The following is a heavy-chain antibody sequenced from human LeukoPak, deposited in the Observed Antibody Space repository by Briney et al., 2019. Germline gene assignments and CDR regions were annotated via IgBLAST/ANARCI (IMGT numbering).Heavy chain of an antibody. CDR1: GFTFSNTW. Sequence: GGSLRLSCTASGFTFSNTWMSWVRQAPGKGLEWVANINQNGGEIYYVDSVKGRFTISRDNAKNSLYLQMNSLRAEDTAVYHCATGRSCTTCYLPDYWGQGTLVAVSS. V-gene: IGHV3-7*01. CDR2: INQNGGEI. D-gene: IGHD2-2*01. CDR3: ATGRSCTTCYLPDY. J-gene: IGHJ4*02.